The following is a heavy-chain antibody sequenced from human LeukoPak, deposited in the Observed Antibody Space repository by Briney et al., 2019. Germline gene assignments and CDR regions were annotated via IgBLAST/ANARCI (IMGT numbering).Heavy chain of an antibody. CDR2: INPNSGGT. D-gene: IGHD7-27*01. CDR3: ARAHWAAGAFDI. CDR1: GYTFTGYY. Sequence: ASVKVSCKASGYTFTGYYTHWVRQAPGQGLEWMGWINPNSGGTNYAQKFQGRVTMTRDTSISTAYMELSRLRSDDTAVYYCARAHWAAGAFDIWGQGTMVTVSS. V-gene: IGHV1-2*02. J-gene: IGHJ3*02.